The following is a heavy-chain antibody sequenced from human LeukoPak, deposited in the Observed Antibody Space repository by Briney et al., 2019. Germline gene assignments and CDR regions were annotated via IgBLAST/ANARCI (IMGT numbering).Heavy chain of an antibody. J-gene: IGHJ6*02. CDR2: IWYDGSNK. D-gene: IGHD1-14*01. CDR3: ARGSSPTGYYGMDV. V-gene: IGHV3-33*08. Sequence: GGSLRLSCAASGFTVSSNYMSWVRQAPGKGLEWVAVIWYDGSNKYYADSVKGRFTISRDNSKNTLYLQMNSLRAEDTAVYYCARGSSPTGYYGMDVWGQGTTVTVSS. CDR1: GFTVSSNY.